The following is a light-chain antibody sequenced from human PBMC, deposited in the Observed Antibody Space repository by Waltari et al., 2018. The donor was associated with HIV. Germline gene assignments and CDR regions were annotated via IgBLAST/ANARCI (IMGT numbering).Light chain of an antibody. CDR2: GNT. CDR3: QSYDSSLSGVI. V-gene: IGLV1-40*01. CDR1: TSHIGAGYD. Sequence: QSVLTQPPSVSGAPGQRVTISCTGKTSHIGAGYDVHWYQPLPGTAPKLLIYGNTNRPSGVPDRFSGSTSGTSASLAITGLQADDEADFYCQSYDSSLSGVIFGGGTKLTVL. J-gene: IGLJ2*01.